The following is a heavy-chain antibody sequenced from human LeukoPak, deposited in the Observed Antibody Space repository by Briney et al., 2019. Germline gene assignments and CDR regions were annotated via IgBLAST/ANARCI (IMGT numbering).Heavy chain of an antibody. Sequence: GGSLRLSCAASGFTLSDYWMNWVRQAPGKGPVWVSHISPDGRNIAYADSVKGRFTISRDSAKNTLYLQMNSLRVGDTAVYYCEGEGGGTTPYDCWGQGTLVTVSS. D-gene: IGHD1-7*01. V-gene: IGHV3-74*01. CDR2: ISPDGRNI. J-gene: IGHJ4*02. CDR1: GFTLSDYW. CDR3: EGEGGGTTPYDC.